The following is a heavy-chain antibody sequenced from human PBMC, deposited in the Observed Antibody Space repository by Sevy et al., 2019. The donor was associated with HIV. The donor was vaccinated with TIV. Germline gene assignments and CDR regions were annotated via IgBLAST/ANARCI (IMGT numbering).Heavy chain of an antibody. Sequence: GESLKISCAASGFTFSSYWMSWVRQAPGKGLEWVANIKQDGSEKYYVDSVKGRFTISRDNAKNSLYLQMNSLRAEDTAVYYCARGGGRNYDYWGQGTLVTVSS. CDR2: IKQDGSEK. D-gene: IGHD1-7*01. V-gene: IGHV3-7*01. CDR1: GFTFSSYW. J-gene: IGHJ4*02. CDR3: ARGGGRNYDY.